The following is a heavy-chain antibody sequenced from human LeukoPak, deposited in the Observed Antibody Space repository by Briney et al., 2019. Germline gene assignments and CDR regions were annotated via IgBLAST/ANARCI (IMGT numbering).Heavy chain of an antibody. D-gene: IGHD3-16*02. CDR1: AGSITNYY. V-gene: IGHV4-59*08. CDR2: IYYTGST. CDR3: ARHGSYHSPIDY. Sequence: RASETLSLTCTVSAGSITNYYWSWIRQPPGKGLEWIGYIYYTGSTNYNPSLKSRVSISVDTSKNQFSLKLSSVTTADTAVYYCARHGSYHSPIDYWGQGTLVTVSS. J-gene: IGHJ4*02.